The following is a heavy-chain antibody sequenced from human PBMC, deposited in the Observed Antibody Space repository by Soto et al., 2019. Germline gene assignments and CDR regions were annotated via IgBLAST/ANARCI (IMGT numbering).Heavy chain of an antibody. V-gene: IGHV4-31*03. CDR2: IYYSGST. CDR1: GGSISSGGYY. D-gene: IGHD3-10*01. Sequence: QVQLQESGPGLVKPSQTLSLTCTVSGGSISSGGYYWSWIRQHPGKGLEWIGYIYYSGSTYYNPSYSRRFTVAVASSKTPFYLKLSSVTAADTAVYSCARGVTMVRGVIHTPYFASRGQGALVPVSS. J-gene: IGHJ4*02. CDR3: ARGVTMVRGVIHTPYFAS.